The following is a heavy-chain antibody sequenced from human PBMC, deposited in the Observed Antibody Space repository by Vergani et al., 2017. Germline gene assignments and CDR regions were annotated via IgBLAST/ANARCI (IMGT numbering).Heavy chain of an antibody. Sequence: QVQLVETGGCVVQPGGSLRLYCATSGFSFNTYGAHWVRQAPGKGLEWVAFIGYDGRIKYNVHSVKGRFTISRDTSKKTLSLQMRSLRADDTAVYYCAKDGRENSDYGYFDYWGQGTLVTVSS. CDR3: AKDGRENSDYGYFDY. CDR1: GFSFNTYG. D-gene: IGHD4-17*01. CDR2: IGYDGRIK. V-gene: IGHV3-30*02. J-gene: IGHJ4*02.